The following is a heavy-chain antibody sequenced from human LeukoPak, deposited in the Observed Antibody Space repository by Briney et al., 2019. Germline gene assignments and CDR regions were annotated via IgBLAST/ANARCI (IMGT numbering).Heavy chain of an antibody. Sequence: GESLRLSCAASGFTFSDYYMTWIRQAPGKGLEWVSYISSSSSYIYYADSVKGRFTISRDNAKNSLYLQMNSLRAEDTAVYYCARDQTYYDFWSGYPNPFDYWGQGTLVTVSS. CDR3: ARDQTYYDFWSGYPNPFDY. D-gene: IGHD3-3*01. V-gene: IGHV3-11*06. CDR2: ISSSSSYI. CDR1: GFTFSDYY. J-gene: IGHJ4*02.